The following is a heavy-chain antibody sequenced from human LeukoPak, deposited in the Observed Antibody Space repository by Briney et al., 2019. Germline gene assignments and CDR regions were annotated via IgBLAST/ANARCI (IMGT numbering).Heavy chain of an antibody. CDR1: GFTFSSSA. D-gene: IGHD2-21*02. Sequence: GGSLRLSCAASGFTFSSSAMSWVRQAPGKGLEWVSAISGGGDITYYADSVTGRFTISRDNSKDTLFLQMHSLRPGDTAVYYCVREDTPATANYWGQGTLVTISS. CDR2: ISGGGDIT. J-gene: IGHJ4*02. V-gene: IGHV3-23*01. CDR3: VREDTPATANY.